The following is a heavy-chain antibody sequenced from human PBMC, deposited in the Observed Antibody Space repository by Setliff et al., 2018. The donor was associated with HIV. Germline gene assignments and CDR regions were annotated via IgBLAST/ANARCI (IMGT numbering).Heavy chain of an antibody. D-gene: IGHD2-2*01. CDR2: ISGSGDST. CDR1: GSSFSVYA. V-gene: IGHV3-23*01. Sequence: GESLKISCAVSGSSFSVYAMSWVRQAPGKGLEWVSVISGSGDSTFYADSLKGRFTISRDNSKNTLYLQMNSLRAEDTAVYYCARDHCSSSGCYEYSYYGMDVWGQGTTVTVSS. CDR3: ARDHCSSSGCYEYSYYGMDV. J-gene: IGHJ6*02.